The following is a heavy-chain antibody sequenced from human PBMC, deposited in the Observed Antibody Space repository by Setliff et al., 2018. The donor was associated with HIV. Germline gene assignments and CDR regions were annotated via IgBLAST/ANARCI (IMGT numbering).Heavy chain of an antibody. V-gene: IGHV4-38-2*01. Sequence: PETLSLTCAVSGSSIRSGYYWGWYRQSPGKGRAWIGSIFHSGSTYTSPSLRSRVTMSVDTSKNQFSLNLKSVTAADTAVDYCSRWMTSRINIRHLRGDWFDPWGQGSLVTVSS. J-gene: IGHJ5*02. CDR3: SRWMTSRINIRHLRGDWFDP. CDR2: IFHSGST. D-gene: IGHD3-3*01. CDR1: GSSIRSGYY.